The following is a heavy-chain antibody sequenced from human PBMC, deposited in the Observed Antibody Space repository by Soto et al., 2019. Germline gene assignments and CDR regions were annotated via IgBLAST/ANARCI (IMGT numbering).Heavy chain of an antibody. J-gene: IGHJ5*02. Sequence: QVQLQESGPGLVKPSQTLSLTCTVSGVSIRSGGYYWNWIRQHPGKGLEWIGYIYYIGSTYYNPSLKSRVTRSLDTSKNLFSLRLRSVTAADTAVYYCARSVFPWGQGTLVTVSS. CDR1: GVSIRSGGYY. CDR2: IYYIGST. V-gene: IGHV4-31*03. CDR3: ARSVFP.